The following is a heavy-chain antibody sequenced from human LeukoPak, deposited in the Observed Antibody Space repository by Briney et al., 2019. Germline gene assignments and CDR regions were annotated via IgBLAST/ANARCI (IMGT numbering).Heavy chain of an antibody. CDR2: IRYDGSNK. V-gene: IGHV3-30*02. CDR3: AKDLEEEDTAMATDDY. D-gene: IGHD5-18*01. CDR1: GFTFSSYG. J-gene: IGHJ4*02. Sequence: HSGGSLRLSCAASGFTFSSYGMHWVRQAPGKGLEWVAFIRYDGSNKYYADSVKGRFTISRDNSKNTLYLQMNSLRAEDTAVYYCAKDLEEEDTAMATDDYWGQGTLVTVSS.